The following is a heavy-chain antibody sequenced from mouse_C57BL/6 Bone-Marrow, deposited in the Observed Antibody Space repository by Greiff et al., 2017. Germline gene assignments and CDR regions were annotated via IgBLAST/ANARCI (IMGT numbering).Heavy chain of an antibody. J-gene: IGHJ2*01. CDR2: ISDGGSYT. CDR1: GFTFSSYA. Sequence: EVHLVESGGGLVKPGGSLKLSCAASGFTFSSYAMSWVRQTPEKRLEWVATISDGGSYTYYPDNVKGRFTISRDNAKNNLYLQMSHLKSEDTAMYYCARFVPYYFDYWGQGTTLTVSS. CDR3: ARFVPYYFDY. V-gene: IGHV5-4*01. D-gene: IGHD5-1*01.